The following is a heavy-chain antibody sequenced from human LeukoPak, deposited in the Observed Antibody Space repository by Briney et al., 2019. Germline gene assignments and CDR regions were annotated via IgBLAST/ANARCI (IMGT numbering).Heavy chain of an antibody. D-gene: IGHD5/OR15-5a*01. V-gene: IGHV4-39*07. CDR3: ARDIGPVSLFAYDY. Sequence: KPSETLSLTCTVSGGSISSSSYYWGWIRQPPGKGLEWIGSIYYSGSTYYNPSLKSRVTISVDTSKNQFSLKLSSVTAADTAVYYCARDIGPVSLFAYDYWGQGTLVTVSS. J-gene: IGHJ4*02. CDR2: IYYSGST. CDR1: GGSISSSSYY.